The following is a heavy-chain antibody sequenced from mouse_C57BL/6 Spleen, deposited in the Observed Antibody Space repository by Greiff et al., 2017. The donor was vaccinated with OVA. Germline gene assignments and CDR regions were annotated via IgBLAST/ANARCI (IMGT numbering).Heavy chain of an antibody. CDR3: ARCPYYYGSSLWYFDV. D-gene: IGHD1-1*01. CDR2: INPSNGGT. J-gene: IGHJ1*03. Sequence: QVQLQQPGTELVKPGASVKLSCKASGYTFTSYWMHWVKQRPGPGLEWIGNINPSNGGTNYNEKFKSKATLTVDKSSSTAYMQLSSLTSEDSAVYYCARCPYYYGSSLWYFDVWGTGTTVTVSS. CDR1: GYTFTSYW. V-gene: IGHV1-53*01.